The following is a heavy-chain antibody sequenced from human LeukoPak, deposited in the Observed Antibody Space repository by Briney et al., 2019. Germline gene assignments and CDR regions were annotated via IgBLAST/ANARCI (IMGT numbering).Heavy chain of an antibody. V-gene: IGHV3-21*01. CDR1: GFTFRRFA. J-gene: IGHJ5*02. Sequence: GGSLRLSCAASGFTFRRFAMNWVRQAPGKGLEWVSSISSSSSYIYYADSVKGRFTISRDNAKNSLYLQMNSLRAEDTAVYYCARHLGYSSSYSHPWGQGTLVTVSS. CDR2: ISSSSSYI. CDR3: ARHLGYSSSYSHP. D-gene: IGHD6-13*01.